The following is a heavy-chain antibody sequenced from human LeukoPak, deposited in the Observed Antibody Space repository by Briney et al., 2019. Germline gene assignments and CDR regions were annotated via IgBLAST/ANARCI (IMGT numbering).Heavy chain of an antibody. CDR2: MNPNSGNT. CDR3: ARRYCTNGVCYSGAFDI. D-gene: IGHD2-8*01. V-gene: IGHV1-8*03. J-gene: IGHJ3*02. Sequence: ASVKVSCKASGYTFTSYDINWVRQATGQGLEWMGWMNPNSGNTGYAQKFQGRVTITRNTSISTAYMELSSLRSEDTAVYYCARRYCTNGVCYSGAFDIWGQGTMVTVSS. CDR1: GYTFTSYD.